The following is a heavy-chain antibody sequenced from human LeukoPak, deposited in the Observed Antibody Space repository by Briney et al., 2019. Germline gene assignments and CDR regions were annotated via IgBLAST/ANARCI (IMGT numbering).Heavy chain of an antibody. CDR1: GGSFSGYY. J-gene: IGHJ4*02. CDR3: ARDFAVAGLTHDY. CDR2: INHSGST. D-gene: IGHD6-19*01. V-gene: IGHV4-34*01. Sequence: SETLSLTCAVYGGSFSGYYWSWIRQPPGKGREWIGEINHSGSTNYNPSLKSRVTISVDTSKNQFSLKLSSVTAADTAVYYCARDFAVAGLTHDYWGQGTLVTVSS.